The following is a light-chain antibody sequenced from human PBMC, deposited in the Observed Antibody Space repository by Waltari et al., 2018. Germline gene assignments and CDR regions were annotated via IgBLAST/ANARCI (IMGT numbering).Light chain of an antibody. CDR2: QDR. CDR3: LSPETRGSWV. CDR1: ALPKKY. Sequence: SYELTQSPSVSLSPGQTARITCSGDALPKKYAYWYQKKPGQAPVLIIFQDRGRPSGIPERFSGSTSGTTVTLTITGVQAEDEADYYCLSPETRGSWVFGGGTKLTVL. J-gene: IGLJ2*01. V-gene: IGLV3-25*03.